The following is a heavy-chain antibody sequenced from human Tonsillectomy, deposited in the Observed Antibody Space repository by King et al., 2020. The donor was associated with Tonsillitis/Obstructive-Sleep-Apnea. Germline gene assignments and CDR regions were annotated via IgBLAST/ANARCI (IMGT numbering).Heavy chain of an antibody. V-gene: IGHV3-74*01. CDR1: GFTFSRSW. D-gene: IGHD1-14*01. CDR2: INSDGSGT. J-gene: IGHJ6*03. CDR3: VRENHSYYIDL. Sequence: VQLVESGGGLVQPGGSLRLCCAASGFTFSRSWMHLVRQVPGKGLVWVSRINSDGSGTRYADSGKGRFTVSRDNANNTLYLQMNSQGAGDPAVYYCVRENHSYYIDLWGKGTTVTASS.